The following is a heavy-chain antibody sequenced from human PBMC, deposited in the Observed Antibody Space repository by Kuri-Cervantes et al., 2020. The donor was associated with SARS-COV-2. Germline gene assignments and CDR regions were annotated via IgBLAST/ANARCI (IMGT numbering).Heavy chain of an antibody. CDR2: INPNSGGT. CDR3: ARDPGFGELLYPSYYYYMDV. D-gene: IGHD3-10*01. J-gene: IGHJ6*03. Sequence: ASVKVSCKASGYTFTGYYMHWVRQAPGQGLEWMGWINPNSGGTNYAQKFQGRVTMTRDTSISTAYMELSRLRSDDTAVYYCARDPGFGELLYPSYYYYMDVWGKGTTVTVSS. V-gene: IGHV1-2*02. CDR1: GYTFTGYY.